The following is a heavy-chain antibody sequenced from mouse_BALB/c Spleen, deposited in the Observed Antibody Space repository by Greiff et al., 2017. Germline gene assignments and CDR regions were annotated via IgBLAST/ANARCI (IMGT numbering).Heavy chain of an antibody. CDR3: ARGEGITTESY. CDR2: ISYSGST. V-gene: IGHV3-2*02. CDR1: GYSITSDYA. D-gene: IGHD1-1*01. Sequence: EVQLQESGPGLVKPSQSLSLTCTVTGYSITSDYAWNWIRQFPGNKLEWMGYISYSGSTSYNPSLKSRISITRDTSKNQFFLQLNSVTTEDTATYYCARGEGITTESYWGQGTLVTVSA. J-gene: IGHJ3*01.